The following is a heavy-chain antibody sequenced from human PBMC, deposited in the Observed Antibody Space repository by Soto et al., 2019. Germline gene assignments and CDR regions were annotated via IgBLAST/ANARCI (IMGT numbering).Heavy chain of an antibody. J-gene: IGHJ4*02. D-gene: IGHD6-6*01. CDR3: AKPHPYSSSSGGFDY. CDR1: GFTFSSYA. CDR2: ISGSGGST. V-gene: IGHV3-23*01. Sequence: GESLKISCAASGFTFSSYAMSWVRQAPGKGLEWVSAISGSGGSTYYADSVKGRFTISRDNSKNTLYLQMNSLRAEDTAVYYCAKPHPYSSSSGGFDYWGQGTLVTVSS.